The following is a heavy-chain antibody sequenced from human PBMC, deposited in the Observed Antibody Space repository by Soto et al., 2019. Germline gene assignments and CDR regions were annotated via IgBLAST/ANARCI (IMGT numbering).Heavy chain of an antibody. CDR1: GFSFSDRA. Sequence: EVQLLESGGGLVQPGGSLRLSCVASGFSFSDRAMGWVRQAPGKGLEWVSDISSNGGGTFYADSVKGRFTISRDNVKNTVHLQMNRLRDEDTATYYLAKRRGQQLENGQFDGWGGGSLVSVAS. J-gene: IGHJ2*01. V-gene: IGHV3-23*01. D-gene: IGHD6-13*01. CDR2: ISSNGGGT. CDR3: AKRRGQQLENGQFDG.